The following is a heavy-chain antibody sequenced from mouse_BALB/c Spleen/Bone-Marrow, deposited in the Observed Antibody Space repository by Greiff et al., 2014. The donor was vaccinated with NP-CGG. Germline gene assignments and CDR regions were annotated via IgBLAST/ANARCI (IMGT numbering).Heavy chain of an antibody. CDR2: INPSNGGT. CDR1: GYTFTSYY. CDR3: SRGRRDALDY. J-gene: IGHJ4*01. Sequence: QVHVKQSGAELVKPGASVKLSCKASGYTFTSYYMYWVKQRPGQGLEWFGEINPSNGGTNFNEKFKNKATLTVDNSSSTAYMQLSSLTSEDSAVYYWSRGRRDALDYWGQGTSVTVSS. V-gene: IGHV1S81*02.